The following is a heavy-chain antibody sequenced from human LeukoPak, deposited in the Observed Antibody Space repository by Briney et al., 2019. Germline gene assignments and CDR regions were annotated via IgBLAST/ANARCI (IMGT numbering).Heavy chain of an antibody. V-gene: IGHV1-8*01. CDR2: MNPNSGNT. D-gene: IGHD2-2*02. J-gene: IGHJ6*03. CDR1: GYTFTSYD. CDR3: AVSSTSRYTFCGFLSSIRGYYYYMDV. Sequence: VASVKVSCKASGYTFTSYDINWVRQATGQGLEWMGWMNPNSGNTGYAQKFQGRVTMTRNTSISTAYMELSSLRSEDTAVYYCAVSSTSRYTFCGFLSSIRGYYYYMDVWGKGTTVTVSS.